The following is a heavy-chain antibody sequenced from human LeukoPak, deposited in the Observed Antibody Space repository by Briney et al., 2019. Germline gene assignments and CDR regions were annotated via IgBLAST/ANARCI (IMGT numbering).Heavy chain of an antibody. Sequence: GGSLRLSCAASGFTFSSYSMNWVRQAPGKGLEWDSSISSSSSYIYYADSVKGRFTISRDNAKNSLYLQMNSLRAEDTAVYYCARETLDRDGAFDIWGQGTMVTVSS. CDR2: ISSSSSYI. D-gene: IGHD1-1*01. CDR1: GFTFSSYS. V-gene: IGHV3-21*01. J-gene: IGHJ3*02. CDR3: ARETLDRDGAFDI.